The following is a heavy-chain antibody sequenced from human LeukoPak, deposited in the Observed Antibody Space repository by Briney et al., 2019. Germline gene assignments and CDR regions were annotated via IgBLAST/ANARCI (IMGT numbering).Heavy chain of an antibody. J-gene: IGHJ3*02. V-gene: IGHV3-11*04. CDR2: ISSSGSTI. CDR1: GFTFSDYY. CDR3: ARDLSSWTFSGFDI. D-gene: IGHD6-13*01. Sequence: GGSLRLSCAASGFTFSDYYMSWIRQAPGKGLEWVSYISSSGSTIYYADSVKGRFTISRDNAKNPLYLQMNSLRAEDTAVYYCARDLSSWTFSGFDIWGQGTMVTVSS.